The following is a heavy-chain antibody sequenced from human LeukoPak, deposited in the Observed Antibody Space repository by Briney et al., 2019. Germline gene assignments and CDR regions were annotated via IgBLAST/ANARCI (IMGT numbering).Heavy chain of an antibody. V-gene: IGHV4-38-2*02. D-gene: IGHD5-18*01. J-gene: IGHJ6*03. CDR3: ARGRPYRGYSYGYYYYYMDV. CDR1: GYSISSGYY. Sequence: PSETLSLTCTVSGYSISSGYYWGWIRQPPGKGLEWIGNIYHSGSTNYNPSLKSRVTISVDTSKNQFSLKLSSVTAADTAVYYCARGRPYRGYSYGYYYYYMDVWGKGTTVTVSS. CDR2: IYHSGST.